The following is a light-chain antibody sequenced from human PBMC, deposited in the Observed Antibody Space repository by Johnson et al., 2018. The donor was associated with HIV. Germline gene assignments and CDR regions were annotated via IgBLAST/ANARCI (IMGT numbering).Light chain of an antibody. CDR2: ENN. CDR1: SSNIGNNY. V-gene: IGLV1-51*01. J-gene: IGLJ1*01. CDR3: GTWDSSLSGGV. Sequence: SVLTQPPSVSAAPGQKVTISCSGSSSNIGNNYISWYQQLPGTAPKLLIYENNKRSSGIPDRFSGSKSGTSATLGITGLQTGDEADYYCGTWDSSLSGGVFGSGTKVTVL.